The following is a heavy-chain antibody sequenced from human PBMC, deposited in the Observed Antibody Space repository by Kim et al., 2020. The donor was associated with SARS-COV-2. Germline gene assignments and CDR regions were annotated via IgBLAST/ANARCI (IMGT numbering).Heavy chain of an antibody. D-gene: IGHD1-7*01. CDR2: ISGSGGST. Sequence: GGSLRLSCAASGFTFSSYAMSWVRQAPGKGLEWVSAISGSGGSTYYADSVKGRFTISRDNSKNTLYLQMNSLRAEDTAVYYCAKDLEGGTTQTAWYCFDYWGQGTLVTVSS. CDR1: GFTFSSYA. J-gene: IGHJ4*02. V-gene: IGHV3-23*01. CDR3: AKDLEGGTTQTAWYCFDY.